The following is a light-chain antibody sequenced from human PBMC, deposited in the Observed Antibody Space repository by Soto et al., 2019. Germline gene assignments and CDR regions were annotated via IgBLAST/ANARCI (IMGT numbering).Light chain of an antibody. CDR3: QQYYNTPLT. Sequence: DIVMTQSPDSLAVSLGERATINCKPSQSVLYSSNNKNYLDWYQQKPGQPPKLLISWASTRESGVPERFSGSGSGTDFTLTISSLQAEDVAVYYCQQYYNTPLTFGPGTKVDIK. CDR2: WAS. CDR1: QSVLYSSNNKNY. J-gene: IGKJ3*01. V-gene: IGKV4-1*01.